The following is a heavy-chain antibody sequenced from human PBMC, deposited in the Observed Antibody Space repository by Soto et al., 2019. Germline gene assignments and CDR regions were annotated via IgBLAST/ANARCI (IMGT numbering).Heavy chain of an antibody. CDR3: ARTAVGTYFYGLDV. CDR2: ISAYNGNT. V-gene: IGHV1-18*04. CDR1: GYSFANYG. Sequence: QGQLVQSGAEVRKPGASVRVSCEASGYSFANYGVTWVRQAPGQGLEWMGWISAYNGNTHYAQKFQGRVTMTTDISTSTAYMELSSLRSDDQALYYCARTAVGTYFYGLDVWGQGTTVTVSS. J-gene: IGHJ6*02. D-gene: IGHD1-1*01.